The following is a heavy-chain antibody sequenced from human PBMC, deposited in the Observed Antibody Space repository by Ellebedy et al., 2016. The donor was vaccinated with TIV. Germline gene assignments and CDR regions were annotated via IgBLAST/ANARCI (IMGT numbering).Heavy chain of an antibody. V-gene: IGHV3-48*01. CDR1: GFTFNIYS. D-gene: IGHD6-13*01. J-gene: IGHJ3*02. CDR3: AAAAGAGDDAFDI. CDR2: ISSSSRTI. Sequence: GESLKISXAASGFTFNIYSLNWVRQAPGKGLEWVSYISSSSRTIYYADSVKGRFTISRDNAKNSLYLQMNSLRAEDTAVYYCAAAAGAGDDAFDIWGQGTMVTVSS.